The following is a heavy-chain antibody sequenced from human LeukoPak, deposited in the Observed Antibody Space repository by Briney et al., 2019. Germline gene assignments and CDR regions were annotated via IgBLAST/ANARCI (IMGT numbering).Heavy chain of an antibody. D-gene: IGHD5-18*01. V-gene: IGHV4-59*01. CDR2: IYYSVST. CDR1: GGSISSYY. J-gene: IGHJ3*02. Sequence: SETLSLTCTVSGGSISSYYWSWIRQPPGKGLEWIGYIYYSVSTNYNPSLKSRVTISVDTSKNQFSLKLSSVTAADTAVYYCARDRGYSYGRDAFDIWGQGTMVTVSS. CDR3: ARDRGYSYGRDAFDI.